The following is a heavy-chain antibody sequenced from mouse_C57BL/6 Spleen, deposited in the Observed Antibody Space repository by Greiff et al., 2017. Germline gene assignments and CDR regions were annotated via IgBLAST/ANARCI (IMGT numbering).Heavy chain of an antibody. CDR2: ISYDGSN. J-gene: IGHJ1*03. D-gene: IGHD1-3*01. V-gene: IGHV3-6*01. Sequence: EVKLQESGPGLVKPSQSLSLTCSVTGYSITSGYYWNWIRQFPGNKLEWMGYISYDGSNNYNPSLKNRISITRDTSKNQCFLKLNSVTTEDTATYYCARGGSKGYFDVWGTGTTVTVSS. CDR1: GYSITSGYY. CDR3: ARGGSKGYFDV.